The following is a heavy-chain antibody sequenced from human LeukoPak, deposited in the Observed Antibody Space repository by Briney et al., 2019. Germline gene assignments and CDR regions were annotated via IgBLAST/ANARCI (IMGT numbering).Heavy chain of an antibody. V-gene: IGHV3-7*01. J-gene: IGHJ4*02. D-gene: IGHD4-17*01. CDR3: ARVAYGDRY. CDR1: GFNFSNYW. CDR2: IQEDGSAQ. Sequence: GGSLRLSCAASGFNFSNYWMSWVRQAPGKGLEWVGNIQEDGSAQYYVDSVKGRFTISRDNAKNSLYLQMNSLRVDDTAVFYCARVAYGDRYWGQGTLVTVSS.